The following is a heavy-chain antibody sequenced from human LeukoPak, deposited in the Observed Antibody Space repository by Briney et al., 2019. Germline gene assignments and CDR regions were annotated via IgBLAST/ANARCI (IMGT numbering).Heavy chain of an antibody. CDR2: ISAYNGNT. J-gene: IGHJ4*02. Sequence: GASVKVSCKASGYTFTSYGISWVRQAPGQGLEWMGWISAYNGNTNYAQKLQGRVTMTTGTSTSTAYMELRSLRSDDTAVYYCARVVGAGFGELSFFDYWGQGTLVTVSS. CDR3: ARVVGAGFGELSFFDY. V-gene: IGHV1-18*01. D-gene: IGHD3-10*01. CDR1: GYTFTSYG.